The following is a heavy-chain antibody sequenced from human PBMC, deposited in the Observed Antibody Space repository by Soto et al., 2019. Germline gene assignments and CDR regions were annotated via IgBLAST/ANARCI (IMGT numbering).Heavy chain of an antibody. Sequence: ASVKVSCKSSGGTFSSYAISWVRQAPGQGLEWMGGIIPIFGTANYAQKFQGRVTITADESMSTAYMELSSLRSEDTAVYYCARDRYYGSGSYSNWFDPWGQGTLVTVSS. CDR1: GGTFSSYA. J-gene: IGHJ5*02. V-gene: IGHV1-69*13. D-gene: IGHD3-10*01. CDR3: ARDRYYGSGSYSNWFDP. CDR2: IIPIFGTA.